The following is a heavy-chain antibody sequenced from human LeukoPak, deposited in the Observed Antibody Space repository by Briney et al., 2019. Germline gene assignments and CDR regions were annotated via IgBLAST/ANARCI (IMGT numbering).Heavy chain of an antibody. CDR2: INHSGST. V-gene: IGHV4-34*01. Sequence: SETLSLTCAVYGGSFSGYYWSWIRQPPGKGLEWIGEINHSGSTNYNPSLKSRVIISVDTSKNQFSLKLSSVTAADTAVYYCAYYYDSSGYAWLSSVDYWGQGTLVTVSS. CDR3: AYYYDSSGYAWLSSVDY. D-gene: IGHD3-22*01. CDR1: GGSFSGYY. J-gene: IGHJ4*02.